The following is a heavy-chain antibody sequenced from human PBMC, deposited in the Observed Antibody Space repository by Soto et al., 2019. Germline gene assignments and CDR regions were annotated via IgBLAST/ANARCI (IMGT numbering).Heavy chain of an antibody. CDR1: GFTFSSAP. Sequence: EVQLVESGGGFVKPGESLTLSCAASGFTFSSAPMSWVRQAPGKGLEWVGRIKPNTNGGAIDYLAPVKGRFTLSRGDSKNTLYLQMNSLKIEDSALYYCTTPAIPVDGTQPFNYWGQGALVTVSS. CDR3: TTPAIPVDGTQPFNY. CDR2: IKPNTNGGAI. V-gene: IGHV3-15*01. J-gene: IGHJ4*02. D-gene: IGHD6-19*01.